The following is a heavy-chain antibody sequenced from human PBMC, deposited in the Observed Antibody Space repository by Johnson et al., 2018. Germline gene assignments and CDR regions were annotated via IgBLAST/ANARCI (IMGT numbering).Heavy chain of an antibody. Sequence: QVQLQESGPGLVKPSETXSLTCTVSGGSISPYYWSWIRQPPGKGLEWIGYINSRGTTNYNPSVASRPPILVETAKNQITRKLRSVTAADTAVYYCGREAYCPNSVCQYNGMDVWGQGTMVTVSS. CDR2: INSRGTT. V-gene: IGHV4-59*01. J-gene: IGHJ6*02. D-gene: IGHD2-8*01. CDR1: GGSISPYY. CDR3: GREAYCPNSVCQYNGMDV.